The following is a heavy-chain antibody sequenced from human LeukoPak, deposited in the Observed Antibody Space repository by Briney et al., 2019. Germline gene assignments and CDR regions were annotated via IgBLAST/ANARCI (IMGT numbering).Heavy chain of an antibody. Sequence: GGSLRLSCAASGFTFSSYAMSWVRQAPGKGLEWVTAISGSGGSTYYADSVKGRFTISRDNSKNTLYLQMNSLRAEDTAVYYCAKSRFLEWLLHDYWGQGTLVTVSS. CDR2: ISGSGGST. J-gene: IGHJ4*02. CDR1: GFTFSSYA. D-gene: IGHD3-3*01. CDR3: AKSRFLEWLLHDY. V-gene: IGHV3-23*01.